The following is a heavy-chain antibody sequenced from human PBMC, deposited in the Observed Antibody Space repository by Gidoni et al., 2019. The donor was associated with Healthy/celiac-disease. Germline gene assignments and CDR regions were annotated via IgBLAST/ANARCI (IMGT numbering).Heavy chain of an antibody. CDR2: ISSSSSYI. D-gene: IGHD2-15*01. CDR1: GVTVSSYS. Sequence: EVQLVESGGGLVKPGGSLRPSCAASGVTVSSYSMNWVRQAPGKGLELVSSISSSSSYIYYAASVKGRFSISRDNAKNSLYLQMNSLRAEDTAVYYCARVSIGLAATTGDYWGQGTLVTVSS. V-gene: IGHV3-21*01. CDR3: ARVSIGLAATTGDY. J-gene: IGHJ4*02.